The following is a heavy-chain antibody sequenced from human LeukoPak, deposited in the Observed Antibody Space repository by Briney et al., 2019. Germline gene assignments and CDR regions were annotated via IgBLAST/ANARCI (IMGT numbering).Heavy chain of an antibody. D-gene: IGHD3-22*01. Sequence: ASVKVSRKASGYTFTGYYMHWVRQAPGQGLEWMGWINPNSGGTNYAQKFQGRVTMTRDTSISTAYMELSRLRSDDTAVYYCARNMYYYDSSGYAHFDYWGQGTLVTVSS. CDR2: INPNSGGT. J-gene: IGHJ4*02. V-gene: IGHV1-2*02. CDR3: ARNMYYYDSSGYAHFDY. CDR1: GYTFTGYY.